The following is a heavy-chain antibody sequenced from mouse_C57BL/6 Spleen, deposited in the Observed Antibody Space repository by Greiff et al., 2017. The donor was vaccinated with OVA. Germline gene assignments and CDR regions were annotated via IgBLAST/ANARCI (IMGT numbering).Heavy chain of an antibody. CDR2: IDPHSGGT. Sequence: QVQLQQPGAELVKPGASVKLSCKASGYTFTSYWMHWVKQRPGRGLEWIGRIDPHSGGTMYNEKLKSKATLTVDKPSSTAYMQLSSLTSEDSAVYYGAREDYDYERFAYWGKGTLVTVSA. J-gene: IGHJ3*01. CDR3: AREDYDYERFAY. CDR1: GYTFTSYW. D-gene: IGHD2-4*01. V-gene: IGHV1-72*01.